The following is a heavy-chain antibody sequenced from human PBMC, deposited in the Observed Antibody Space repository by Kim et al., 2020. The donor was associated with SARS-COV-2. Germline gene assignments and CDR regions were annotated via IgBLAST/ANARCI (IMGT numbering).Heavy chain of an antibody. V-gene: IGHV6-1*01. D-gene: IGHD6-6*01. Sequence: SQTLSLTCVISGDSVSSNTGAWNWIRQSPSRGLEWLGRTYYRSKWINDYAVSVRSRTTINPDTSKNQFSLHLDSVTPEDTAVYYCSRQYRDSTYYSGLDV. CDR1: GDSVSSNTGA. CDR2: TYYRSKWIN. CDR3: SRQYRDSTYYSGLDV. J-gene: IGHJ6*01.